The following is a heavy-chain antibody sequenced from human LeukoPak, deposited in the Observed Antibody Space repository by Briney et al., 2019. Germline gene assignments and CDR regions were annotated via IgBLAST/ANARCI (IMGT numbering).Heavy chain of an antibody. J-gene: IGHJ4*02. CDR3: AKRSSTSSGYFDL. D-gene: IGHD3-22*01. Sequence: PGGSLRLSCAASGFTFNNYAMTWVRQAPGKGLEGVSAITGCGDYTNYADSVKGRFTISRDNSKYTIYLQMNSLRAEDTAIYYCAKRSSTSSGYFDLWGRGTLVTVSS. CDR1: GFTFNNYA. CDR2: ITGCGDYT. V-gene: IGHV3-23*01.